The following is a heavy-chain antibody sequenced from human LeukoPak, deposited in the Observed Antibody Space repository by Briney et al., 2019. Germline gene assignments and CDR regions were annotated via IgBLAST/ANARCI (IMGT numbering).Heavy chain of an antibody. J-gene: IGHJ5*02. CDR2: IYYSGST. V-gene: IGHV4-61*01. D-gene: IGHD2-2*01. CDR1: GGSISSNTYY. Sequence: PSETLSLTCTVSGGSISSNTYYWGWIRQPPGKGLEWIGYIYYSGSTNYNPSLKSRVTISVDTSKNQFSLKLSSVTAADTAVYYCARDGRYCSSTSCYPGLFDPWGQGTLVTVSS. CDR3: ARDGRYCSSTSCYPGLFDP.